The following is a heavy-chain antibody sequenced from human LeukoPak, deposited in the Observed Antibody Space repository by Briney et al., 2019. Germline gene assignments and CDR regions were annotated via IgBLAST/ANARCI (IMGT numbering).Heavy chain of an antibody. J-gene: IGHJ4*02. D-gene: IGHD6-13*01. CDR1: GFTFSSCS. CDR2: ISSSSSTI. Sequence: GGSLRLSCAASGFTFSSCSMNWVRQAPGKGLEWVSYISSSSSTIYYADSVKGRFTISRDNAKNSLYLQMNSLRAEDTAVYYCARVSIAAAPYYFDYWGQGTLVTVSS. CDR3: ARVSIAAAPYYFDY. V-gene: IGHV3-48*01.